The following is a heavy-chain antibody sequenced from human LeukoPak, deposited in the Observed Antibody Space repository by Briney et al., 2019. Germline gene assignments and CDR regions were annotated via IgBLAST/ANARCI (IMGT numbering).Heavy chain of an antibody. V-gene: IGHV3-30*03. D-gene: IGHD6-19*01. CDR1: GFTFSSYG. CDR2: ISYDGRNK. J-gene: IGHJ6*02. CDR3: AISGLYSSGWFYYYYYGMDV. Sequence: GGSLRLSCAASGFTFSSYGMHWVRQAPGKGLEWVAVISYDGRNKHYADSVKGRFTISRDNSKNTLYLQMNSLRAEDTAVYYCAISGLYSSGWFYYYYYGMDVWGQGTTVTVSS.